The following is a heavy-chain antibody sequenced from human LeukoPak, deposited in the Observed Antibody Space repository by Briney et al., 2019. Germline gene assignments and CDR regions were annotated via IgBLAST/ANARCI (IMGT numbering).Heavy chain of an antibody. D-gene: IGHD4-17*01. Sequence: GASVKVSCKASGGTFSSYAISWVRQAPGQGLEWMGRIIPIFGTANYAQKFQGRVTITTDEFTSTAYMELSGLRSEDTAVYYCARDYGDYDPFDYWGQGTLVTVSS. CDR3: ARDYGDYDPFDY. J-gene: IGHJ4*02. CDR2: IIPIFGTA. CDR1: GGTFSSYA. V-gene: IGHV1-69*05.